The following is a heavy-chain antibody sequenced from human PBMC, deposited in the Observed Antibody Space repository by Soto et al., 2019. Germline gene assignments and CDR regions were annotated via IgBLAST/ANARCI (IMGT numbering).Heavy chain of an antibody. CDR3: ANGLVVGATVGPFDY. J-gene: IGHJ4*02. CDR1: GFTFSSYT. D-gene: IGHD1-26*01. V-gene: IGHV3-23*01. CDR2: ISGSGSST. Sequence: PGGSLRLSCAASGFTFSSYTMSWVRQAPGKGLEWVSAISGSGSSTYSADSVKGRFTISRDNSKNTLYLQMNSLRAEDTAVYYCANGLVVGATVGPFDYWGQGTLVTVSS.